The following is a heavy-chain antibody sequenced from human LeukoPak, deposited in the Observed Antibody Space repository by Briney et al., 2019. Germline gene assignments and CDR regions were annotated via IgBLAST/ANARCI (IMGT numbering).Heavy chain of an antibody. CDR3: ARGGILTGYYYFDY. CDR2: ISYDGSNK. Sequence: GGSLRLSCAASGLTFRSYAMSWVRQAPGKGLEWVAVISYDGSNKYYADSVKGRFTISRDNSKNTLYLQMNSLRAEDTAVYYCARGGILTGYYYFDYWGQGTLVTVSS. CDR1: GLTFRSYA. D-gene: IGHD3-9*01. J-gene: IGHJ4*02. V-gene: IGHV3-30*04.